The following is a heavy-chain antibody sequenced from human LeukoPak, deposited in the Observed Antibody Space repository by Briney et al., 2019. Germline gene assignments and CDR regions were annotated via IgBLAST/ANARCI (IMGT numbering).Heavy chain of an antibody. V-gene: IGHV1-2*02. CDR2: INPNSGGT. CDR1: GYTFTGYY. CDR3: ASSYCSNGVCAYYYYYMDV. J-gene: IGHJ6*03. Sequence: GASVSLSCTASGYTFTGYYMHWVRQAPGQGLEWMGWINPNSGGTNYAQKFEGRVTMTRDTSISTAYMVRSRLRSDDTAVYYCASSYCSNGVCAYYYYYMDVWGKGTPVTVSS. D-gene: IGHD2-8*01.